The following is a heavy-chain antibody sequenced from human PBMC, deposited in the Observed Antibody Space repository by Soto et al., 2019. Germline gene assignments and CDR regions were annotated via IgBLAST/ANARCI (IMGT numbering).Heavy chain of an antibody. Sequence: EVQLVESGGGLVQPGVSLSLSCVVSGLTFSSYCMSWVRQAPGKGLEWVANINQDGSESYYVDSVKGRFTISRDNAKNSLYLQMTSLRAEDTAGYYCARPARECSSPGCANWGQGTLVTVSS. D-gene: IGHD2-2*01. J-gene: IGHJ4*02. CDR2: INQDGSES. V-gene: IGHV3-7*01. CDR1: GLTFSSYC. CDR3: ARPARECSSPGCAN.